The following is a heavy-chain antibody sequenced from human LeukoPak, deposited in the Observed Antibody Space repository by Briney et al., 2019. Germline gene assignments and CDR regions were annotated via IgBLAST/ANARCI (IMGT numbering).Heavy chain of an antibody. J-gene: IGHJ4*02. CDR3: ARERGGVYSSSSFDY. V-gene: IGHV1-3*01. Sequence: GASVKVSCKASGYTFTSYAMHWVRQAPGQRLEWMGWINAGNGNTKYSQKSQGRVTITRDTSASTAYMELSSLRSEDTAVYYCARERGGVYSSSSFDYWGQGTLVTVSS. CDR2: INAGNGNT. CDR1: GYTFTSYA. D-gene: IGHD6-13*01.